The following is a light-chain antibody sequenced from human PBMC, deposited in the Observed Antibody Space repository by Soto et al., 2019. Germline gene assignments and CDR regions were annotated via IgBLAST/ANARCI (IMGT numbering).Light chain of an antibody. CDR1: QSVSSD. J-gene: IGKJ3*01. CDR3: QQYNDWPPIT. V-gene: IGKV3-15*01. Sequence: EVVMTQSPATLSLSPGERATLSCRASQSVSSDLAWYQQKPGQAPSLLIYGASTRATDIPARFSGGGSGTEFTLTISSLQSEDFAIYYCQQYNDWPPITFGPGTRVDFK. CDR2: GAS.